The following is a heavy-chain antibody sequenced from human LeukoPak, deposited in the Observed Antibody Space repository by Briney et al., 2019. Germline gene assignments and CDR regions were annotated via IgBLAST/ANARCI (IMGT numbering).Heavy chain of an antibody. CDR2: IYYSGST. CDR1: GGSISSYY. Sequence: SETLSLTCTVSGGSISSYYWSWIRQPPGKGLEWIGYIYYSGSTNYNPSLKSRVTISVDTSKNQFSLKLSSVTAADTAVYYCARRVPRTGSPTVGTLDYWGQGTLVTVSS. J-gene: IGHJ4*02. D-gene: IGHD3-10*01. V-gene: IGHV4-59*08. CDR3: ARRVPRTGSPTVGTLDY.